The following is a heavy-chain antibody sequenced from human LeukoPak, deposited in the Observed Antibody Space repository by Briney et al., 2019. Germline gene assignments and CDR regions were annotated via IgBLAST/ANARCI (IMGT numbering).Heavy chain of an antibody. D-gene: IGHD2-2*01. V-gene: IGHV3-9*01. CDR3: ARRQPLGCSGTSCYAGPVDY. CDR2: ISWNSGSI. CDR1: GFTFDDYA. Sequence: GRSLRLSCAAPGFTFDDYAMHWVRQAPGKGLEWVSGISWNSGSIGYADSVKGRFTISRDNAKNSLYLQMNSLRAEDTAVYYCARRQPLGCSGTSCYAGPVDYWGQGTLVTVSS. J-gene: IGHJ4*02.